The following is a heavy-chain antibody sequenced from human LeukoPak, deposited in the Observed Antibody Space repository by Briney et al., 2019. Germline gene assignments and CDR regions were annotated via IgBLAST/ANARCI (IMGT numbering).Heavy chain of an antibody. Sequence: PSETLSLTCAVYGGSLTGYYWSWIRQPPGKGLEWIGEINYSGGTNYNPSLKSRVTISIDKSKNQFSLKLSSVTAADTAMYYCARHPKYPYYYDSSGYYDFWGQGTLVTVSS. J-gene: IGHJ4*02. V-gene: IGHV4-34*01. D-gene: IGHD3-22*01. CDR1: GGSLTGYY. CDR2: INYSGGT. CDR3: ARHPKYPYYYDSSGYYDF.